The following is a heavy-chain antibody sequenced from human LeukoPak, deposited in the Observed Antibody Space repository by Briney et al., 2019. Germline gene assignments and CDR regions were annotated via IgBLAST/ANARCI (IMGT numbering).Heavy chain of an antibody. D-gene: IGHD6-19*01. Sequence: GGSLRLSCAASGFTFSSYGMHWVRQAPGKGLEWVAVIWYDGSNKYYADSVKGRFTISRDNSKNTLYLQMNSLRAEDTAVYYCARDIDSSGWYFYFDYWGQGTLVTVSS. CDR2: IWYDGSNK. V-gene: IGHV3-33*01. CDR1: GFTFSSYG. CDR3: ARDIDSSGWYFYFDY. J-gene: IGHJ4*02.